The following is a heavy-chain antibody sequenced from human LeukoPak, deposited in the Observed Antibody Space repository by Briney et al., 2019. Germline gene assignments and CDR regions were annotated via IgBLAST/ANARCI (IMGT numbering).Heavy chain of an antibody. D-gene: IGHD2-15*01. CDR2: INPNSGGT. Sequence: ASVKVSCKASGYTFTAYYIHWVRQAPGQGLEWMGWINPNSGGTDYEQKFQGRVTMTRDTSISTAYMELNRLTSDDAAVYYCAKVSKLGCSGVSCYSAFDYWGQGSLVTVSS. CDR3: AKVSKLGCSGVSCYSAFDY. J-gene: IGHJ4*02. CDR1: GYTFTAYY. V-gene: IGHV1-2*02.